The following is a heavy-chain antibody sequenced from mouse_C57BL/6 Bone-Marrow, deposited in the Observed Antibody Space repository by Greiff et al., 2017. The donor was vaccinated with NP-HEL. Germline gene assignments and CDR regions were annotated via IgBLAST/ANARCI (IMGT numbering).Heavy chain of an antibody. J-gene: IGHJ1*03. CDR1: GFTFSDYG. CDR2: ISSGSSTI. V-gene: IGHV5-17*01. Sequence: EVKLMESGGGLVKPGGSLKLSCAASGFTFSDYGMHWVRQAPEKGLEWVAYISSGSSTIYYADTVMGRFTISRDNAKNTLFLQMTSLRSEDTAMYYCARDLLPRDFDVWGTGTTVTVSS. D-gene: IGHD3-3*01. CDR3: ARDLLPRDFDV.